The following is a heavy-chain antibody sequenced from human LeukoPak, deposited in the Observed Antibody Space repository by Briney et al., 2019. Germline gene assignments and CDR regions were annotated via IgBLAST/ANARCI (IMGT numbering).Heavy chain of an antibody. V-gene: IGHV4-34*01. J-gene: IGHJ4*02. CDR3: ARHSGAARPNFDY. D-gene: IGHD6-6*01. CDR2: INHSGST. CDR1: GGSFSGYY. Sequence: SETLSLTCAVYGGSFSGYYWSWIRQPPGKGLEWIGEINHSGSTNYNPSLKSRVTISVDTSKNQFSLKLSSVTAADTAVYYCARHSGAARPNFDYWGQGTLVTVSS.